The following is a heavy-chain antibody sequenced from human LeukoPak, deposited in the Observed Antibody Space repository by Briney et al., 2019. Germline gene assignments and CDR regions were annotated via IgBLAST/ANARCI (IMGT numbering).Heavy chain of an antibody. CDR3: ASGRALGDGYNLDY. V-gene: IGHV1-69*13. CDR2: IIPIFGTA. CDR1: GGTFSSYA. J-gene: IGHJ4*02. D-gene: IGHD5-24*01. Sequence: SVKVSCKASGGTFSSYAISWVRQAPGQGLEWMGGIIPIFGTANYAQKFQGRVTITADESTSTAYMELSSLRSEDTAVYYCASGRALGDGYNLDYWGRGTLVTVSS.